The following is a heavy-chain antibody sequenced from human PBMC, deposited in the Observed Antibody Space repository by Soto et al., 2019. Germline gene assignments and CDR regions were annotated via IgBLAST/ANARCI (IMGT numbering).Heavy chain of an antibody. CDR3: ARSIYSNFYYAMDV. V-gene: IGHV3-48*03. Sequence: GGSLRLSCAASGFTFSSYEMNWVRQAPGKWLEWLSDINSSGRTIYNADVVNGRFTIYRDNAENSLYLQMNSLRAEDTAVYYCARSIYSNFYYAMDVWGQGTTVTVSS. CDR2: INSSGRTI. CDR1: GFTFSSYE. D-gene: IGHD2-21*01. J-gene: IGHJ6*02.